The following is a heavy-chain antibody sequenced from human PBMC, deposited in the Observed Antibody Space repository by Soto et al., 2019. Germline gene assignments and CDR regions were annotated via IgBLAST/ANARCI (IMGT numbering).Heavy chain of an antibody. V-gene: IGHV4-31*03. CDR2: IYYSGST. D-gene: IGHD3-22*01. CDR1: GGSISSGGYY. Sequence: SETLSLTCTVSGGSISSGGYYWSWIRQHPGKGLEWIGYIYYSGSTYYNPSLKSRVTISVDTSKNQFSLKLSSVTAADTAVYYCARDNDRSGYMRLAFDIWGQGTMVTVSS. CDR3: ARDNDRSGYMRLAFDI. J-gene: IGHJ3*02.